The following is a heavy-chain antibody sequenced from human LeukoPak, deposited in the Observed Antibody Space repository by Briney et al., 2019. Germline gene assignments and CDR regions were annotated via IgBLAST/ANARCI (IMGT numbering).Heavy chain of an antibody. CDR2: INHSGST. CDR1: GGSFSDYY. D-gene: IGHD3-3*02. Sequence: SETLSLTRAVYGGSFSDYYWNCIRQPPGKGLEWIGEINHSGSTNYNPSLKSRVTISVDTSKNQFSLKLSSVTAADTAVYYCASAPRIFGVALDYWGQGTLVIVSS. V-gene: IGHV4-34*01. CDR3: ASAPRIFGVALDY. J-gene: IGHJ4*02.